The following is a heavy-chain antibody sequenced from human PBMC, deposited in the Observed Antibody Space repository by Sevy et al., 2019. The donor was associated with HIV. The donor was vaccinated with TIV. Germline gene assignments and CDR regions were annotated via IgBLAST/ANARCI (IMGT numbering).Heavy chain of an antibody. CDR1: GGSISSSSYY. J-gene: IGHJ5*02. D-gene: IGHD4-17*01. CDR2: IYYSGGT. Sequence: SETLSLTCTVSGGSISSSSYYWGWIRQPPGQGLERIGSIYYSGGTYYNPSLKSRVTISVDTSKNQCSLKLSSVTAADTAVYYCARHAPGLDDYGDYGWFDPWGQGTLVTVSS. V-gene: IGHV4-39*01. CDR3: ARHAPGLDDYGDYGWFDP.